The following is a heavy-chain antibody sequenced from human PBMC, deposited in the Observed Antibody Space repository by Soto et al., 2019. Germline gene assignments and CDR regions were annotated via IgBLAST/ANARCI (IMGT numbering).Heavy chain of an antibody. CDR3: ARWDYGVYARFDY. CDR1: GYTFTSHD. V-gene: IGHV1-8*01. D-gene: IGHD4-17*01. Sequence: QVQLVQSGAEVKKSGASVKVSCKASGYTFTSHDINWVRQATGQGLEWMGWMNPNSGNTGYAQKFKGRVTMTRNTSISTAYMALSSLRSEDTAVYYCARWDYGVYARFDYWGQGTLVTVSS. CDR2: MNPNSGNT. J-gene: IGHJ4*02.